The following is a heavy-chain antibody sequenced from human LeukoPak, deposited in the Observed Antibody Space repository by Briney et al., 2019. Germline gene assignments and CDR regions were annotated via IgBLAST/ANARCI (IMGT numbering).Heavy chain of an antibody. V-gene: IGHV3-48*03. CDR1: GFTLSSYE. D-gene: IGHD6-19*01. CDR3: ATSGAVATTDY. Sequence: GGSLRLSCAASGFTLSSYEVNWVRQAPGKGLEWVSYISGGGSTIYYADSVKGRFTISRDNAKNSLYLQMNSLRAEDTAVYYCATSGAVATTDYWGQGTLVTVSS. CDR2: ISGGGSTI. J-gene: IGHJ4*02.